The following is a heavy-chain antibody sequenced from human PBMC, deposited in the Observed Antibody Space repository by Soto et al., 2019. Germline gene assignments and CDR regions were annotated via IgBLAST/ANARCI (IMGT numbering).Heavy chain of an antibody. Sequence: SETLSLTCTVSGGSISSYYWSWIRQPPGKGLEWIGYIYYSGSTNYNPSLKSRVTISVDPSKNQFSLKLSSVTAADTAVYYCARHVRHYYDSSGYVNWFDPWGQGTLVTVSS. CDR2: IYYSGST. CDR1: GGSISSYY. J-gene: IGHJ5*02. CDR3: ARHVRHYYDSSGYVNWFDP. V-gene: IGHV4-59*08. D-gene: IGHD3-22*01.